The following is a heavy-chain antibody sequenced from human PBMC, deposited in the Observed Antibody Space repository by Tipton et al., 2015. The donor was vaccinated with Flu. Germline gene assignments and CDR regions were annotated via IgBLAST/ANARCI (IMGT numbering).Heavy chain of an antibody. Sequence: TLSLTCTVSGYSISSGYYWGWIRQPPGKGLEWIGSIYHSGSTYYNPSLKSRVTISVDTSKNQFSLKLSSVTAADTAVYYCARAQMPRFFDTAMVSGGAFDIWGQGTMVTVSS. J-gene: IGHJ3*02. D-gene: IGHD5-18*01. CDR1: GYSISSGYY. V-gene: IGHV4-38-2*02. CDR2: IYHSGST. CDR3: ARAQMPRFFDTAMVSGGAFDI.